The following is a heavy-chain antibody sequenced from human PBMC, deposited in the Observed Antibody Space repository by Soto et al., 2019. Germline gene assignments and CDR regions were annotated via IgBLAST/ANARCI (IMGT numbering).Heavy chain of an antibody. D-gene: IGHD2-15*01. CDR2: ISSSGYI. CDR1: GFNFTSYT. Sequence: PGGSLRLSCAASGFNFTSYTINWVRQAPGKRLEWLSSISSSGYIFSTDSVRGRFTISRDNAKNSVYLQINSLRAEDTAVYFCARDCSGGSCYPGLDVWRQGPTVPVCS. J-gene: IGHJ6*02. V-gene: IGHV3-21*01. CDR3: ARDCSGGSCYPGLDV.